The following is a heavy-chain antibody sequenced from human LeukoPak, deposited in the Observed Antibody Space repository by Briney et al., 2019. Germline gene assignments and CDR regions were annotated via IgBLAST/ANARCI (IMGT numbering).Heavy chain of an antibody. Sequence: SEALSLTCAVSGYSISSGYYWGWIRPPPGKGLEWIGSIHHSGSTYYNPSLNSRVTISVDTSKNQFSLKLSSVTAADTAVYYCARHVDTMIVVVITHFDYWGQGTLVPVSS. CDR1: GYSISSGYY. J-gene: IGHJ4*02. V-gene: IGHV4-38-2*01. CDR2: IHHSGST. CDR3: ARHVDTMIVVVITHFDY. D-gene: IGHD3-22*01.